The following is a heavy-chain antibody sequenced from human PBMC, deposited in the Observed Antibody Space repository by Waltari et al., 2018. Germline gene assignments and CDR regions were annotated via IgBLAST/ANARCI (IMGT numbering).Heavy chain of an antibody. CDR2: ISDSGVVT. D-gene: IGHD3-22*01. CDR3: ARHLYSIDYLELDN. Sequence: EGHLLASGGGLVQRGGSLRLSCLDSAFPVINFAMSWVRQAPGKGLEWVSGISDSGVVTKYADSVKGRFTVSRDNSKNTLYLQLNSLRAEDTAVYYCARHLYSIDYLELDNWGQGTLVTVSS. J-gene: IGHJ4*02. CDR1: AFPVINFA. V-gene: IGHV3-23*01.